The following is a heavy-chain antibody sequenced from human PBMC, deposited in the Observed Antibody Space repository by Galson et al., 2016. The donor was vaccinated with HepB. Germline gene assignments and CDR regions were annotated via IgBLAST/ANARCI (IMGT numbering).Heavy chain of an antibody. J-gene: IGHJ4*02. CDR2: ISWSGDT. CDR1: GFTFSTYA. Sequence: SLRLSCAASGFTFSTYAMSWVRQAPGKGLEWVSGISWSGDTKFADSVKGRFTISRDNAKNSLYLQMNSLRAEDTAVYYCAREPVRLDDLLTGPPKNPDYWGQGTLVTVSS. CDR3: AREPVRLDDLLTGPPKNPDY. D-gene: IGHD3-9*01. V-gene: IGHV3-23*01.